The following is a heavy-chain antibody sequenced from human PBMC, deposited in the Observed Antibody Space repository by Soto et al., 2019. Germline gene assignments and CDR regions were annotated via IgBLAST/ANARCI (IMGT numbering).Heavy chain of an antibody. CDR3: ADLTRDFWSGYYAFDI. Sequence: VKVSCKASGGTFSSYTISWVRQAPGQGLEWMGRIIPILGIANYAQKFQGRVTITADKSTSTAYMELSSLRSEDTAVYYCADLTRDFWSGYYAFDIWGQGTMVTVSS. J-gene: IGHJ3*02. CDR1: GGTFSSYT. CDR2: IIPILGIA. D-gene: IGHD3-3*01. V-gene: IGHV1-69*02.